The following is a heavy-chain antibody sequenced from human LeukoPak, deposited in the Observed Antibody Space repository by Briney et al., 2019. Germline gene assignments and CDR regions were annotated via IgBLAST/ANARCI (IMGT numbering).Heavy chain of an antibody. Sequence: SETLSLTCTVSGGSISSGGYYWSWIRQHPGKGLEWIGYIYHSGSTYYNPSLKSRVTISVDRSKNQFSLKLSSVTAADTAVYYCAREGSYGGNPLDYWGQGTLVTVSS. CDR3: AREGSYGGNPLDY. CDR1: GGSISSGGYY. V-gene: IGHV4-30-2*01. CDR2: IYHSGST. D-gene: IGHD4-23*01. J-gene: IGHJ4*02.